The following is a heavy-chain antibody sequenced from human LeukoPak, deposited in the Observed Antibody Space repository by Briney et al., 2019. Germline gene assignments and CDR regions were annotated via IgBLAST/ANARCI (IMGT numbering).Heavy chain of an antibody. Sequence: PSETLSLTCAVYGGSFSGYYWSWIRQPPGKGLEWIGEINHSGSTNYNPSLKSRVTISVDTSKNQFSLKLSSVTAADTAVYYCARGRSARYSSGWFQPQSNYYFDYWGQGTLVTVSS. CDR1: GGSFSGYY. D-gene: IGHD6-19*01. V-gene: IGHV4-34*01. J-gene: IGHJ4*02. CDR2: INHSGST. CDR3: ARGRSARYSSGWFQPQSNYYFDY.